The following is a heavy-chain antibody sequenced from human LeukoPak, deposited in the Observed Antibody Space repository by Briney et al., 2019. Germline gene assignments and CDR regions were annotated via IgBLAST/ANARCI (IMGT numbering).Heavy chain of an antibody. CDR3: ARPMGLRYFDWFSYESNIDY. D-gene: IGHD3-9*01. CDR1: GITFSSSW. V-gene: IGHV3-11*01. J-gene: IGHJ4*02. Sequence: GGSLRLSCAASGITFSSSWMSWIRQAPGKGLEWVSYISSSGSTIYYADSVKGRFTISRDNAKNSLYLQMNSLRAEDTAVYYCARPMGLRYFDWFSYESNIDYWGQGTLVTVSS. CDR2: ISSSGSTI.